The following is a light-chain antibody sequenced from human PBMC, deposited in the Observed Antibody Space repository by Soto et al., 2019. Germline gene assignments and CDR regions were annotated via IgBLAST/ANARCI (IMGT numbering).Light chain of an antibody. CDR3: QQFYNYPRT. CDR2: DAS. Sequence: AIRMTQSPSCFSASTGDRVSITYRATQDIGTYLAWYQQIPGKAPKLLIYDASTLQTGVPSRFSGSGSGTDFTLTISYLQSEDFGTYYCQQFYNYPRTFGQGTKVDIK. V-gene: IGKV1-8*01. J-gene: IGKJ1*01. CDR1: QDIGTY.